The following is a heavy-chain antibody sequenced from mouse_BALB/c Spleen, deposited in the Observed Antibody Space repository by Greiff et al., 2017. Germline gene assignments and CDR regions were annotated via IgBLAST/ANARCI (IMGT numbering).Heavy chain of an antibody. CDR3: NVLRSHYAMDD. CDR1: GYTFTSYT. Sequence: EVKLQESAAELARPGASVKMSCKASGYTFTSYTMHWVKQRPEQGLEWIGWIDPENGDTEYAPKFQGKATMTADTSTNTAYLQLSSLTSEDTAVYYSNVLRSHYAMDDWGQGTSVTVSS. J-gene: IGHJ4*01. V-gene: IGHV14-4*02. D-gene: IGHD2-14*01. CDR2: IDPENGDT.